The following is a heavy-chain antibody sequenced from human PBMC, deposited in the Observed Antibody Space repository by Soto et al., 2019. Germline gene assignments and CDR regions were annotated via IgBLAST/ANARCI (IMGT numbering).Heavy chain of an antibody. D-gene: IGHD6-19*01. V-gene: IGHV4-59*01. Sequence: SETLSLTCTVSGGSISSYYWSWIRQPPGKGLEWIGYIYYSGSTNYNPSLKSRVTISVDTSRNQFSLKLSSVTAADTAVYYCARGLGIAVAGVVMYYYYGMDVWGQGTTVTVSS. CDR2: IYYSGST. J-gene: IGHJ6*02. CDR3: ARGLGIAVAGVVMYYYYGMDV. CDR1: GGSISSYY.